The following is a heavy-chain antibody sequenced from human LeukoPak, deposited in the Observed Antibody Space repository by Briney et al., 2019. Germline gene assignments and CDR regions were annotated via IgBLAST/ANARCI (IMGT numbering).Heavy chain of an antibody. CDR2: MNPNSGNT. V-gene: IGHV1-8*02. J-gene: IGHJ5*02. CDR1: GYTFTNYD. CDR3: ARLMGGGSPNRNTFDP. Sequence: ASVKVSCKTSGYTFTNYDVTWVRQATGQGLECIGWMNPNSGNTGYAQKFQGRVTMTRDTSISTAYMELSSLRSEDTAVYYCARLMGGGSPNRNTFDPWGQGTLVTVSS. D-gene: IGHD2-15*01.